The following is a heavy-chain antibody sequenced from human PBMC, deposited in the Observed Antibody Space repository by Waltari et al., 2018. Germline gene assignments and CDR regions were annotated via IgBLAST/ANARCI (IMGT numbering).Heavy chain of an antibody. Sequence: QVQLQQWGAGLLKPSETLSLTCAVYGGSFSGYYWSWIRQSPGKGLEWIGEINYSGSTNENPSVTSRVTISIDTSKTQFSLELTSVTGADTAVYYCAGTPVGVTFLYFDYWGQGTLVTVSS. CDR1: GGSFSGYY. D-gene: IGHD1-26*01. CDR2: INYSGST. CDR3: AGTPVGVTFLYFDY. J-gene: IGHJ4*02. V-gene: IGHV4-34*01.